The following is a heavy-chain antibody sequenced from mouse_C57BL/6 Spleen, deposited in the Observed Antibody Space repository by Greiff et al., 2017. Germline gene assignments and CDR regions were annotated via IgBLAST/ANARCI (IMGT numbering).Heavy chain of an antibody. CDR2: IDPEDGDT. Sequence: VQLKESGAELVRPGASVKLSCTASGFNIKDYYMHWVKQRPEQGLEWIGRIDPEDGDTEYAPKFQGKATMTADTSSNTAYLQLSSLTSEDTAVYYCTRCHFYSNCEGWFAYWGQGTLVTVSA. V-gene: IGHV14-1*01. J-gene: IGHJ3*01. CDR3: TRCHFYSNCEGWFAY. CDR1: GFNIKDYY. D-gene: IGHD2-5*01.